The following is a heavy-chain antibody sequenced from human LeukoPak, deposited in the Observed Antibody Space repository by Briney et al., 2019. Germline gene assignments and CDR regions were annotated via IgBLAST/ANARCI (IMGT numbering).Heavy chain of an antibody. CDR1: GGSFSGYY. V-gene: IGHV4-34*01. D-gene: IGHD3-10*01. Sequence: SETLSLTCAVYGGSFSGYYWSWIRQPPGKGLEWIGEINHSGSTNYNPSLKSRVTISVDTSKNQFSLKLSSVTAADTAVYYCARHAMVRGVPRWFDPWGQGTLVTVSS. CDR2: INHSGST. CDR3: ARHAMVRGVPRWFDP. J-gene: IGHJ5*02.